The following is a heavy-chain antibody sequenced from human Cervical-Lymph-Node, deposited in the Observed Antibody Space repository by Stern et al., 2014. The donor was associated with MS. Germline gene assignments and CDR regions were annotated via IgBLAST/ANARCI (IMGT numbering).Heavy chain of an antibody. CDR1: GGSLSTYT. Sequence: VQLLESGAELKKPGASVKVSCKASGGSLSTYTITWVRQAPGQGHEWMGRIIPALNVANYAQKFPGRLTITAGKSTSTAYMEMSSLRSDDTAVYYCAGPAPLDWGQGTLVTVSS. CDR3: AGPAPLD. V-gene: IGHV1-69*09. CDR2: IIPALNVA. J-gene: IGHJ4*02. D-gene: IGHD2-2*01.